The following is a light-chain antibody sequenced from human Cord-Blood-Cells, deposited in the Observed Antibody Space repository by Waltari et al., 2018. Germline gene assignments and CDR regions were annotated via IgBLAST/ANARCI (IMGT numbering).Light chain of an antibody. V-gene: IGKV1-39*01. CDR2: AAS. CDR1: QSISSY. Sequence: ITCRASQSISSYLNWYQQKPGKAPKLLIYAASSLQSGVPSRFSGSGSGTDFTLTISSLQPEDFATYYCQQSYSTLTFGPGTKVDIK. CDR3: QQSYSTLT. J-gene: IGKJ3*01.